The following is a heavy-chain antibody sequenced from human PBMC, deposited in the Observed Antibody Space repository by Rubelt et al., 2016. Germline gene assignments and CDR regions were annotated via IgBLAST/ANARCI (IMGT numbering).Heavy chain of an antibody. J-gene: IGHJ6*03. V-gene: IGHV4-39*01. CDR2: IYSDGNT. CDR1: GGSISSNTDY. Sequence: QLQLQESGPGLVKPSETLSLTCTVSGGSISSNTDYWGWIRQPPGKGLEWIGRIYSDGNTHYNPSLQSRVLISAAMTKNQLLLRQSSVTAADTEVYYGARVDFGGNWGQAYYMDVWGKGTTVVVSS. D-gene: IGHD4-23*01. CDR3: ARVDFGGNWGQAYYMDV.